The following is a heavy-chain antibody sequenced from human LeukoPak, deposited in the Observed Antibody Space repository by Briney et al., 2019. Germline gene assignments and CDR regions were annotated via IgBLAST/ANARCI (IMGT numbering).Heavy chain of an antibody. CDR3: ARRGIWDLQIGNWFDP. V-gene: IGHV4-38-2*01. Sequence: SETLSLTCAVSGYSISSGYYWGWIRQPPGKGLEWIGSISPSGNTYYNPSLKSRATISPDTSKNQYSLRLTSVTAADTAVYYCARRGIWDLQIGNWFDPWGQGILVTVSS. D-gene: IGHD3-16*01. J-gene: IGHJ5*02. CDR1: GYSISSGYY. CDR2: ISPSGNT.